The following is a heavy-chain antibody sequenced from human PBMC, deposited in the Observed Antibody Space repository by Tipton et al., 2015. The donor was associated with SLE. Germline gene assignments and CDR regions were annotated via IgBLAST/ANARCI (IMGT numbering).Heavy chain of an antibody. J-gene: IGHJ4*02. CDR3: AGGGGGLFDY. V-gene: IGHV3-48*03. D-gene: IGHD2-15*01. CDR1: GFTFSNYE. CDR2: ISASGNTI. Sequence: AVSGFTFSNYEMNWVRQAPGKGLEWVSYISASGNTIYYSDSVKGRFTISRDNAKNSLYVQMNSLRAEDTAVYYCAGGGGGLFDYWGQGTLVTVSS.